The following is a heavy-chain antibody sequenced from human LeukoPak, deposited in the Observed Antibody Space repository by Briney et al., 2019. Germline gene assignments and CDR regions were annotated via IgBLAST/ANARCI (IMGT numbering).Heavy chain of an antibody. V-gene: IGHV3-7*01. CDR2: IKQDGSEK. CDR1: GFMFRNYW. CDR3: ARERRVLLLTTASSSYNYYIYV. Sequence: GGSLRLSCAASGFMFRNYWMSWVRQAPGKGLEWVANIKQDGSEKHYVDPVKGRFTISRDNAKNSLYLQMNSLRAEDTAVYYCARERRVLLLTTASSSYNYYIYVWGKRETVTVSS. J-gene: IGHJ6*03. D-gene: IGHD2/OR15-2a*01.